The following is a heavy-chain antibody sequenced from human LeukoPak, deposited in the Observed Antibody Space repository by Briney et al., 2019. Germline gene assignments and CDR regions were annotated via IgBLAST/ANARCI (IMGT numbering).Heavy chain of an antibody. CDR3: ARELTPGIAVAGISGY. CDR1: GFTFSIYA. CDR2: ISSNGGST. Sequence: GGSLRLSCAASGFTFSIYAMHWVRQAPGKGLEYVSAISSNGGSTYYANSVKGRFTISRDNSKNTLYLQMGSLRAEDMAVYYCARELTPGIAVAGISGYWGQGTLVTVSS. J-gene: IGHJ4*02. D-gene: IGHD6-19*01. V-gene: IGHV3-64*01.